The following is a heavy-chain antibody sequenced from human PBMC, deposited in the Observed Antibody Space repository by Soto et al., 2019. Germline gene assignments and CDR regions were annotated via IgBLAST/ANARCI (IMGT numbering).Heavy chain of an antibody. CDR1: GFTFSSYS. D-gene: IGHD2-2*01. Sequence: EVQLVESGGGLVQPGGSLRLSCAASGFTFSSYSMNWVRQAPGKGLEWVSYISSSSSTIYYADSVKGRFTISRDNAKNSLYLQMNSLRDEDTAVYYCARIVLVPAAHPPGYYGMDVWGQGTTVTVSS. V-gene: IGHV3-48*02. CDR3: ARIVLVPAAHPPGYYGMDV. J-gene: IGHJ6*02. CDR2: ISSSSSTI.